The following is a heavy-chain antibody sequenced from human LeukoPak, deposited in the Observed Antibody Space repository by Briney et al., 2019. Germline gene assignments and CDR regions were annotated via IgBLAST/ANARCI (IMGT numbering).Heavy chain of an antibody. D-gene: IGHD3/OR15-3a*01. CDR2: IYTSGST. CDR3: ARAGTDTTTQCYDFWTGYNWFDP. V-gene: IGHV4-61*02. CDR1: GGSISSGSYY. J-gene: IGHJ5*02. Sequence: SQTLSLTCTVSGGSISSGSYYWSWIRQPAGKGLEWIGRIYTSGSTNYNPSLKRRVTISVDTSKNQFSLKLSSVTAADTAVYYCARAGTDTTTQCYDFWTGYNWFDPWGQGTLVTVSS.